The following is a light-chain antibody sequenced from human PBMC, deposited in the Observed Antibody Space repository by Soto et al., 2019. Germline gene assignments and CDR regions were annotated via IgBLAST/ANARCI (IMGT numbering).Light chain of an antibody. CDR1: SSDVGGYNY. CDR3: AAWDDSVSGVI. J-gene: IGLJ2*01. V-gene: IGLV2-14*01. CDR2: EVS. Sequence: QSVLTQPASVSGSPGQSITISCTGTSSDVGGYNYVSWYQQHPGKAPKLMIYEVSNRPSGVSNRFSGSKSGNTASLTISGLQAEDETDYYCAAWDDSVSGVIFGGGTKVTVL.